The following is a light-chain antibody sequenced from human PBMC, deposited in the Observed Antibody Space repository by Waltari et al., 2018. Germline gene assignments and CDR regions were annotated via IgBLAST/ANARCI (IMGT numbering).Light chain of an antibody. CDR1: QSISNY. V-gene: IGKV1-39*01. CDR2: AAS. CDR3: QQSYSTPPWT. Sequence: DIQMTQSPSSLSASVGDRVTITCRASQSISNYLNWYQQKPGKAPKLLLYAASSLQSGVPSRFSGSGSGTDFTLTISNLQPEDFATYYCQQSYSTPPWTCGQGTKVEIK. J-gene: IGKJ1*01.